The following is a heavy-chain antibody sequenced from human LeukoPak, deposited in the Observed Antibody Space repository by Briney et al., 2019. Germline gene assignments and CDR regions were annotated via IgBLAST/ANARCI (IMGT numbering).Heavy chain of an antibody. CDR2: INPNSGGT. D-gene: IGHD6-19*01. Sequence: APVKASCKASGYTFTGYYMHWVRQSPGQGLEWMGWINPNSGGTNYAQKFQGRVTMTRDTSISTAYMELSRLRSDDTAVYYCARWYSSGWAFDYWGQGPLLTVSS. CDR1: GYTFTGYY. J-gene: IGHJ4*02. V-gene: IGHV1-2*02. CDR3: ARWYSSGWAFDY.